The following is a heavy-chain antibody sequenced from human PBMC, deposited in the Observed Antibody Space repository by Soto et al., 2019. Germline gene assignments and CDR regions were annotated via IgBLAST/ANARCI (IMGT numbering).Heavy chain of an antibody. Sequence: QVQLMQSGAEVTKPGSSVKVSCKASGGPFNTFGISWVRQAPGQGLEWMGGIIPKYGTTNYARRFQGRVTITADESTTTAYLELSSLRHDDTAIYYCARTRQRRPVFYVDYWVQGTPISVTS. D-gene: IGHD2-2*01. V-gene: IGHV1-69*01. CDR2: IIPKYGTT. CDR1: GGPFNTFG. J-gene: IGHJ4*02. CDR3: ARTRQRRPVFYVDY.